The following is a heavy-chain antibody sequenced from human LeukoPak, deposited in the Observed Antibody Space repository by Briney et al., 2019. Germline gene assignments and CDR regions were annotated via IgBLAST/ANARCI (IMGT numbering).Heavy chain of an antibody. CDR2: ISRSSSYI. CDR1: GFTFSSYS. J-gene: IGHJ4*02. D-gene: IGHD6-19*01. Sequence: GGSLRLSCAASGFTFSSYSMNWVRQAPGKGLEWVSSISRSSSYIYYADSVKGRFTISRDNAQNSMSLQMNSLRAEDTAVYYCARGDNSGWRNVYYFDYWGQGTLVTVSS. V-gene: IGHV3-21*01. CDR3: ARGDNSGWRNVYYFDY.